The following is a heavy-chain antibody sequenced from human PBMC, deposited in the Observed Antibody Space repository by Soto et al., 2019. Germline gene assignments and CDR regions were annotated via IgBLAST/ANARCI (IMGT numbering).Heavy chain of an antibody. CDR2: IKSQAEGGTT. Sequence: EVQLVESGGGLVKPGGCLRLSCAASGFTFTNAWMSWVRQAPGKGLEWAGRIKSQAEGGTTDYAAPVTGRFTISRDDSKNMVYLQMNSLKTEDTGLYYCTAGSGRSDFDYWGQGTLVTVSS. CDR3: TAGSGRSDFDY. CDR1: GFTFTNAW. V-gene: IGHV3-15*05. J-gene: IGHJ4*02. D-gene: IGHD3-10*01.